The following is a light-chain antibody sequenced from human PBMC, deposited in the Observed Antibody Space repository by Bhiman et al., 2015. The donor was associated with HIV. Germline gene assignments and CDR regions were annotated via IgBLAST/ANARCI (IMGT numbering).Light chain of an antibody. Sequence: QSALTQPPSASGSPGQSVTISCTGTSSDVGDSDSVSWYQQRPGKAPKLMIYEVIKRPSGVPERFSGSNSGNTATLTISGTQAMDEADYYCRAWDNSLYVFGPGTKVTVL. CDR2: EVI. CDR3: RAWDNSLYV. J-gene: IGLJ1*01. V-gene: IGLV2-8*01. CDR1: SSDVGDSDS.